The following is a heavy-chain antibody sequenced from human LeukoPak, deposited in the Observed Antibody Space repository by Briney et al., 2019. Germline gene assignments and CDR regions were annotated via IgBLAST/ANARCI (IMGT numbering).Heavy chain of an antibody. V-gene: IGHV3-11*01. CDR1: GFTFSDYY. J-gene: IGHJ4*02. CDR3: ARDRLGDYDHSGYYDK. D-gene: IGHD3-22*01. Sequence: PGGSLGLSCAASGFTFSDYYMSWIRQAPGKGLEWVSYICDSGRTIYYADSVKGRFTISRDNAKNSVYLQTNNLRAEDTAVYYCARDRLGDYDHSGYYDKWGQGTLVTVSS. CDR2: ICDSGRTI.